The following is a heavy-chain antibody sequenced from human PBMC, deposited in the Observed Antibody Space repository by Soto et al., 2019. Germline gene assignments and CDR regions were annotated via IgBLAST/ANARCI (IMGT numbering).Heavy chain of an antibody. D-gene: IGHD3-9*01. CDR1: GCPLSSYW. V-gene: IGHV3-74*01. CDR3: AREYYGLLTGYYTDY. Sequence: EVQLVESGGDLVQRGGSLRLSCAASGCPLSSYWMHWVRHTPGKGLDWVARISGDGVTTYYADSVTGRFTVSRDNAKNTRSLQISGLRAEDTAVYYCAREYYGLLTGYYTDYWGQGTLVSVSS. J-gene: IGHJ4*02. CDR2: ISGDGVTT.